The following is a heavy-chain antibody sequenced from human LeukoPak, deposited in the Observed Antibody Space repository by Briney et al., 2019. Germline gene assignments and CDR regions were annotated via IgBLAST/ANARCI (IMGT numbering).Heavy chain of an antibody. D-gene: IGHD5-12*01. CDR2: ISSSSSYI. Sequence: GGSLSLSCAASGFTFCSYSMKWVRHAPGGGREWVSSISSSSSYIYYADSVKGRFTISRDNAKNSLYLQMNSLRAEDTAVYYCARGPGYSGYVRWGQGPLVTVSS. J-gene: IGHJ4*02. V-gene: IGHV3-21*01. CDR3: ARGPGYSGYVR. CDR1: GFTFCSYS.